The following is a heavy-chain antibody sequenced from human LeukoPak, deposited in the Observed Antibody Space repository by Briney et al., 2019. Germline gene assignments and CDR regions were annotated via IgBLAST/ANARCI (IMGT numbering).Heavy chain of an antibody. CDR2: IIPIFGTA. J-gene: IGHJ6*02. CDR1: GGTFSSYA. V-gene: IGHV1-69*13. D-gene: IGHD3-3*01. CDR3: ARDPDYDSWSGLATSYYYGMDV. Sequence: SVKVSCKASGGTFSSYAISWVRQAPGQGLEWMGGIIPIFGTANYAQKFQGRVTITADESTSTAYMELSSLRSEDTAVYYCARDPDYDSWSGLATSYYYGMDVWGQGTTVTVSS.